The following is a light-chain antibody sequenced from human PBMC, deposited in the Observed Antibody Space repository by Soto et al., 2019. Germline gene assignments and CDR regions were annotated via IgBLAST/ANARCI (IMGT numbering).Light chain of an antibody. J-gene: IGKJ1*01. CDR3: QQYNDWPRT. CDR2: GAS. Sequence: EVVMTQSPGTLSVSPGERASLSGRASQSVSGNLAWYQQTPGQAPRLLIHGASTRATGIPDRFSGSGSGTEFTLTISSLQSEDFAFYYCQQYNDWPRTFGQGTKVEIK. V-gene: IGKV3-15*01. CDR1: QSVSGN.